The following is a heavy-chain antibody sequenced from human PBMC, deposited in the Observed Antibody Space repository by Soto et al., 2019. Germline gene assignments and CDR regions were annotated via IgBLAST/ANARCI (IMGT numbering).Heavy chain of an antibody. CDR3: ARHSYTSAANYDHNYGMHX. CDR1: GYSVTTYW. J-gene: IGHJ6*02. V-gene: IGHV5-10-1*01. CDR2: IDPSGSYT. D-gene: IGHD6-19*01. Sequence: GEALKISCRGSGYSVTTYWINWVRQMPGKGLELMVNIDPSGSYTNYSPSFQGHVTISADKSILTAYLQWSSLKASDTAMYYCARHSYTSAANYDHNYGMHXWGQVTTVTVS.